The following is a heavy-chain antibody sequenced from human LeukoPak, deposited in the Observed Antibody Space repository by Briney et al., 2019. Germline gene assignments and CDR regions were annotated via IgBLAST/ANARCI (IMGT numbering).Heavy chain of an antibody. CDR2: ISYDGSNK. D-gene: IGHD6-19*01. V-gene: IGHV3-30-3*01. J-gene: IGHJ4*02. CDR1: GFTFSSYA. Sequence: PGGSLRLSCAASGFTFSSYAMHWVRQAPGKGLEWVAVISYDGSNKYYADSVKGRFTISRDNSKNTLYLQMNSLRAEDTAVYYCARAGWSTAGTLFFYFDYWGQGTLVTVSS. CDR3: ARAGWSTAGTLFFYFDY.